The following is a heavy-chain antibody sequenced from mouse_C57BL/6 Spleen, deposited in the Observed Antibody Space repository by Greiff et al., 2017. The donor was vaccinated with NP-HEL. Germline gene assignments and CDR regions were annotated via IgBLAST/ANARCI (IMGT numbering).Heavy chain of an antibody. Sequence: VQLQQPGAELVKPGASVKLSCKASGYTFTSYWMQWVKQRPGQGLEWIGEIDPSDSYTNYNQKFKGKATLTVDTSSSTAYMQLSSLTSEDSAVYYCARSKEFTTVVDYWGQGTTLTVSS. D-gene: IGHD1-1*01. CDR3: ARSKEFTTVVDY. J-gene: IGHJ2*01. V-gene: IGHV1-50*01. CDR2: IDPSDSYT. CDR1: GYTFTSYW.